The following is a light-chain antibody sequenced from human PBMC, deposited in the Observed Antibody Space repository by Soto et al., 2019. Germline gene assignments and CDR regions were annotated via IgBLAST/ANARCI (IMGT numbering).Light chain of an antibody. CDR3: QQYNNWPPPIT. CDR2: GAS. CDR1: QIVSSN. J-gene: IGKJ5*01. V-gene: IGKV3-15*01. Sequence: EIVMTQSPATLSVSPGERATLSCRASQIVSSNLAWYQQKPGQAPRLLIYGASPRATGIPARFSGSGSGTEFTLTISSLQSEDFAVYYCQQYNNWPPPITFGQGTRLEIK.